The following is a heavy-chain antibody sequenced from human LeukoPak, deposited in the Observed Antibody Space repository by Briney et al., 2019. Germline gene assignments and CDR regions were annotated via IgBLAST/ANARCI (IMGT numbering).Heavy chain of an antibody. CDR3: AKRGVVIRVFLVGFHKEAYYFDS. Sequence: GGSLRLSCAVSGITLSNYGMSWVRQAPGKGLEWVAGLSGSGGGTNYADSVQGRFTISRDNPKNTLYLQMNSLRAEDTAVYFCAKRGVVIRVFLVGFHKEAYYFDSWGQGTPVTVSS. V-gene: IGHV3-23*01. CDR2: LSGSGGGT. CDR1: GITLSNYG. J-gene: IGHJ4*02. D-gene: IGHD3-10*01.